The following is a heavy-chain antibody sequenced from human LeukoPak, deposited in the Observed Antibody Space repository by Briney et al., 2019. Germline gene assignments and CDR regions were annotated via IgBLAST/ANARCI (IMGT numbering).Heavy chain of an antibody. CDR2: IIPIFGTA. D-gene: IGHD1-26*01. CDR3: ARDRYSGSYELDAFDI. CDR1: GGTFSSYA. Sequence: ASVKVSCKASGGTFSSYAISWVRQAPGQGLEWMGGIIPIFGTANYAQKFQGRVTITADESTSTAYMGLSSLRSEDTAVYYCARDRYSGSYELDAFDIWGQGTMVTVSS. V-gene: IGHV1-69*13. J-gene: IGHJ3*02.